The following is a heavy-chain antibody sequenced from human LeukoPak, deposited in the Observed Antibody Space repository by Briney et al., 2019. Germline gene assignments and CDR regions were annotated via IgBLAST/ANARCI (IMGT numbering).Heavy chain of an antibody. CDR2: INPNSGGT. CDR1: GYTFTGYY. V-gene: IGHV1-2*06. CDR3: AKANPNYFDY. J-gene: IGHJ4*02. Sequence: ASVKVSCKASGYTFTGYYMHWVRQAPGQGLEWMGRINPNSGGTNYAQKFQGRVTITADESTSTAYMELSSLRSEDTAVYYCAKANPNYFDYWGQGTLVTVSS.